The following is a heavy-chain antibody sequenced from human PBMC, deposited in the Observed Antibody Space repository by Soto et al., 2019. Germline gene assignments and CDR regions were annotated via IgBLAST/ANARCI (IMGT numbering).Heavy chain of an antibody. V-gene: IGHV3-21*06. CDR2: ITSSNTYI. Sequence: GGSLRLSCVASGFTFRSYSMSWVRQAPGQGLEWVASITSSNTYIYYTRSVEGRFTISRDDAKNSLHLQMNTLRAEDTAVYYCVRDLLEGYGHARQPDYWGQGTLVTVSS. CDR1: GFTFRSYS. CDR3: VRDLLEGYGHARQPDY. J-gene: IGHJ4*02. D-gene: IGHD2-15*01.